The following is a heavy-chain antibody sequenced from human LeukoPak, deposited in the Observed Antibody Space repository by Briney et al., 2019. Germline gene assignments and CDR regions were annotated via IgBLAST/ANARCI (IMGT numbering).Heavy chain of an antibody. J-gene: IGHJ6*02. V-gene: IGHV3-21*01. CDR2: ISSSSSYI. CDR3: ARDGTILTGSLYYYYGMDV. CDR1: GFTFSSYS. Sequence: NSGGSLRLSCAASGFTFSSYSMNWVRQAPGKGLEWVPSISSSSSYIYYADSVKGRFTISRDNAKNSLYLQMNSLRAEDTAVYYCARDGTILTGSLYYYYGMDVWGQGTTVTVSS. D-gene: IGHD3-9*01.